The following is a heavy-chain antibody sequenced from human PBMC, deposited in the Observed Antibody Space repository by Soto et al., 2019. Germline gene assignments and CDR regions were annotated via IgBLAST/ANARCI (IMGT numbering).Heavy chain of an antibody. CDR2: IIPIFGTA. CDR1: GGPFSSYA. J-gene: IGHJ6*02. CDR3: ARVYPRVASHISYYYYDGMDI. V-gene: IGHV1-69*13. Sequence: SLKVSCKASGGPFSSYAISWVRQAPGQGLEWLGGIIPIFGTANYAQKFQGRVTITADESTSTAYMKLSSLISEDTAVYYCARVYPRVASHISYYYYDGMDIWGQGTTVTVSS. D-gene: IGHD2-15*01.